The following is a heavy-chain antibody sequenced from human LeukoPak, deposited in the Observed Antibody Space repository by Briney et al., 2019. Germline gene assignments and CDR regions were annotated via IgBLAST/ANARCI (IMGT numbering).Heavy chain of an antibody. V-gene: IGHV1-2*04. D-gene: IGHD6-19*01. Sequence: GASVKVSCKASGYTFTGYYMHWVRQAPGQGLEWMGWINPNSGGTNYAQKFQGWVTMTRDTSISTAYMELSRLRSDDTAVYYCAREDSSGWYGRSGAFDIWGQGTMVTVSS. CDR2: INPNSGGT. CDR3: AREDSSGWYGRSGAFDI. CDR1: GYTFTGYY. J-gene: IGHJ3*02.